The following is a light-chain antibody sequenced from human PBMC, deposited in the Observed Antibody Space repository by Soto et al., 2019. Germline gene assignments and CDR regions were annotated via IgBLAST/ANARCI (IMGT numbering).Light chain of an antibody. V-gene: IGLV1-44*01. J-gene: IGLJ1*01. CDR1: RSNIGGNA. CDR3: ASWDDSLNGYV. Sequence: QSVLTQPPSVSGTPGQRVTISCSGSRSNIGGNAVTWYQQVPGTAPKLLIYRGNQRPSGVPDRFSGSKSGTSASLAISGLQSQDEADYYYASWDDSLNGYVFGTGTKLTVL. CDR2: RGN.